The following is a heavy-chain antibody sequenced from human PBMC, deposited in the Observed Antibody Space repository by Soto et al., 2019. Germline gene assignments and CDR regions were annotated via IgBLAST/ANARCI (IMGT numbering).Heavy chain of an antibody. V-gene: IGHV1-46*01. CDR2: INPSGGST. D-gene: IGHD3-3*01. Sequence: ASVKVSCQASGYTFTSYYMHWVRQAPGQGLEWMGIINPSGGSTSYAQKFQGRVTMTRDTSTSTVYMELSSLRSEDTAVYYCARDRSHISYDFWSGYWHLSTFYYGMDVWGQGTTVTVSS. CDR1: GYTFTSYY. CDR3: ARDRSHISYDFWSGYWHLSTFYYGMDV. J-gene: IGHJ6*02.